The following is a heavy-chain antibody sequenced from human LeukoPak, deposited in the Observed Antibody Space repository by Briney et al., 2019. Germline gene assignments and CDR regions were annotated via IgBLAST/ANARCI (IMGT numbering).Heavy chain of an antibody. Sequence: SETLSLTCTVSGGSISSGLYYWSWIRQPAGKGLEWIGRIYSSGGTNFNPSLTSRVTMSVDTSKNQFSLKLSSVTAADTAVYYCARQTGSGLFILPGGQGTLVTVSS. V-gene: IGHV4-61*02. CDR1: GGSISSGLYY. CDR3: ARQTGSGLFILP. J-gene: IGHJ4*02. CDR2: IYSSGGT. D-gene: IGHD3/OR15-3a*01.